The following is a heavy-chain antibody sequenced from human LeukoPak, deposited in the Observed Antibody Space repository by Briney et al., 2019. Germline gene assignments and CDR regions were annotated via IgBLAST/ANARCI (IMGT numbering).Heavy chain of an antibody. CDR2: ISSNGGST. V-gene: IGHV3-64*01. J-gene: IGHJ4*02. D-gene: IGHD2-2*01. Sequence: GGSLTLSCAASGITFRSYGMHWVRQAPGKGLEYVSAISSNGGSTYYANSVKGRFTISRDNSKNTLYLQMGSLRAEDMAVYYCAKEGPAAMYYFDNWGQGTLVTVSS. CDR1: GITFRSYG. CDR3: AKEGPAAMYYFDN.